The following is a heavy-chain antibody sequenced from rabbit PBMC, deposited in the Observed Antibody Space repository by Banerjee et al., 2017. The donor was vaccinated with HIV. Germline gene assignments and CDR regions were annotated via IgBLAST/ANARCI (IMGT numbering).Heavy chain of an antibody. CDR3: ARSAPTGGYGYANL. CDR2: IDGGSSGST. J-gene: IGHJ4*01. D-gene: IGHD6-1*01. Sequence: QEQVVESGGGLVQPEGSLTLTCTASGFSFSSSYYMCWVRQAPGKGLEWIGYIDGGSSGSTYYASWAKGRFTISKTSSTTVTLQMTSLTAADTATYFCARSAPTGGYGYANLWGQGTLVTVS. V-gene: IGHV1S45*01. CDR1: GFSFSSSYY.